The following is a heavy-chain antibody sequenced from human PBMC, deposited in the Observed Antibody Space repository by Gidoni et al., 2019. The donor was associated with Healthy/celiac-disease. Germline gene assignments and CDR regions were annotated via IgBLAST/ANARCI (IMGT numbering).Heavy chain of an antibody. Sequence: QLQLQESGPGLVKHSETLSLTCTVSGGSISSRSYYWSLIRKPPRKGLEWIGRIYYNGSTYYNPSLKSRVTISVDTSKNQFSLKLSSVTAADTAVYYCARHVANDYGDPRTRELHGAFDIWGQGTMVTVSS. CDR1: GGSISSRSYY. V-gene: IGHV4-39*01. J-gene: IGHJ3*02. CDR3: ARHVANDYGDPRTRELHGAFDI. D-gene: IGHD4-17*01. CDR2: IYYNGST.